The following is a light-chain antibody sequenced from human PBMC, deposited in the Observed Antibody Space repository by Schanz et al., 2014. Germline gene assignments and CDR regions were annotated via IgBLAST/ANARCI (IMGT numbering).Light chain of an antibody. CDR2: DAP. CDR3: QQTYITPLT. J-gene: IGKJ4*01. CDR1: QSISTY. Sequence: DIQMTQSPSSLSASVGDRVTVTCRASQSISTYLNWYQQKPGKAPSLLIYDAPSLQSGVPSRFSGSGSGTDFTLTISSLQPEDFGTYYCQQTYITPLTFGGGTKVEI. V-gene: IGKV1-39*01.